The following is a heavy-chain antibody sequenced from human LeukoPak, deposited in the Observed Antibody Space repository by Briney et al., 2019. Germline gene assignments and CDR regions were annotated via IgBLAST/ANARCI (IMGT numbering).Heavy chain of an antibody. D-gene: IGHD3-10*01. CDR1: GGSFSGYY. CDR3: ARGMRRRYGSGSYHHRNWFDP. Sequence: PETLSLTCAVYGGSFSGYYWSWIRQPPGKGLEWIGEINHSGSTNYNPSLKSRVTISVDTSKNQFSLKLSSVTAADTAVYYCARGMRRRYGSGSYHHRNWFDPWGQGTLVTVSS. V-gene: IGHV4-34*01. CDR2: INHSGST. J-gene: IGHJ5*02.